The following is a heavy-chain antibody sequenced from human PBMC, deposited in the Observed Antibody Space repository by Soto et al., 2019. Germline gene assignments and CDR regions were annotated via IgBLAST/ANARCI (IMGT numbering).Heavy chain of an antibody. Sequence: ASVKVSGKACGDTFTSYGISWVRQAPGQGLEWMGWISAYNGNTNYAQKLQGRVTMNTDTATSTAYMELTSVRSDDTAVYYCARDLIDDYYDSSGYPGPAAYFQHWG. V-gene: IGHV1-18*04. J-gene: IGHJ1*01. CDR1: GDTFTSYG. CDR2: ISAYNGNT. D-gene: IGHD3-22*01. CDR3: ARDLIDDYYDSSGYPGPAAYFQH.